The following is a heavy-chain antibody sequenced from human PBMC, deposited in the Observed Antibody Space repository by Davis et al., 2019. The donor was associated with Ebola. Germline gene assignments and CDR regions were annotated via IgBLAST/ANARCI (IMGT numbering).Heavy chain of an antibody. J-gene: IGHJ6*02. D-gene: IGHD2-2*01. Sequence: MPSETLSLTCSVSGASIASDYWSWIRQHPGKGLEWIGYIYYSGSTYYNPSLKSRVTISVDTSKNQFSLKLSSVTAADTAVYYCARDRYCSSTSCYLHGMDVWGQGTTVTVSS. CDR1: GASIASDY. CDR2: IYYSGST. V-gene: IGHV4-31*03. CDR3: ARDRYCSSTSCYLHGMDV.